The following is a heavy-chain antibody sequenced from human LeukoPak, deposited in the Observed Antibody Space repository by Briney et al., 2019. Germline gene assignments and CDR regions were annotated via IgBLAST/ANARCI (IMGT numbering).Heavy chain of an antibody. D-gene: IGHD3-22*01. CDR3: ASPYHYDSSGYHCFDY. V-gene: IGHV1-69*13. CDR1: GGTFSSYA. J-gene: IGHJ4*02. CDR2: IIPIFGTA. Sequence: SVKVSCKASGGTFSSYAISWVRQAPGQGLEWMGGIIPIFGTANYAQKFQGRVTITADESTSTAYMELSSLRSEDTAVYYCASPYHYDSSGYHCFDYWGQGTLVTVSS.